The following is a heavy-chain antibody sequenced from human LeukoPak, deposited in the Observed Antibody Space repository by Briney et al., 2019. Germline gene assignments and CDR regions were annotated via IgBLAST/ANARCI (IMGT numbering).Heavy chain of an antibody. CDR1: GFIFSSYE. CDR2: ISGSGSPT. CDR3: TRDYGDYAY. Sequence: GGSLRLSCAASGFIFSSYEMNWVRQSPGNGPEWLSYISGSGSPTYYADSVKGRFTIWRDNAKNSLYLQMNSLRAEDTAIYYCTRDYGDYAYWGQGTLVTVSS. V-gene: IGHV3-48*03. J-gene: IGHJ4*02. D-gene: IGHD4-17*01.